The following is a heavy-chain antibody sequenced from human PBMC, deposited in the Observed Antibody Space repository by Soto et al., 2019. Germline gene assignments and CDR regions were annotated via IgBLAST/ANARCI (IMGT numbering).Heavy chain of an antibody. CDR1: GGSVTSDEDY. D-gene: IGHD5-18*01. CDR2: ISNSGST. V-gene: IGHV4-30-4*01. Sequence: SETLSLTCTVSGGSVTSDEDYWSWIRQSPGKGLEWIGYISNSGSTGYNPSLKTRLSMSVDRSKNQFTLRLTSVTAADTAVYFGATESGSTYGYVVYWGQGNQGTVSS. J-gene: IGHJ4*02. CDR3: ATESGSTYGYVVY.